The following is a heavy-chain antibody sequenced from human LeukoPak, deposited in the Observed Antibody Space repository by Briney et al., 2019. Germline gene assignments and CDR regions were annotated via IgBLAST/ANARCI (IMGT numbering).Heavy chain of an antibody. Sequence: ASVKVACKVSGYTLTELSMHWVRQAPGKGLEWMGGFDPEDGETIYAQKFQGSVTMTEDTSTDTAYMELSSLRSEDTAVYYCATGGYFDWLPPGAFDIWGQGTMVTVSS. CDR1: GYTLTELS. V-gene: IGHV1-24*01. D-gene: IGHD3-9*01. CDR2: FDPEDGET. J-gene: IGHJ3*02. CDR3: ATGGYFDWLPPGAFDI.